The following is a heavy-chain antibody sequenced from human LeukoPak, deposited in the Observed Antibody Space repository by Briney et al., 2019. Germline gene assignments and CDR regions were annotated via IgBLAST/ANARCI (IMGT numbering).Heavy chain of an antibody. CDR3: ARSVGATGYFDY. Sequence: ASVKVSCKASGYTFTSYYMHWVRQAPGQGLEWMGIINPSGGSTSYAQKFQRRVTMTRDTSTSTVYMELSSLRSEDTAVYYCARSVGATGYFDYWGQGTLVTVSS. CDR2: INPSGGST. J-gene: IGHJ4*02. D-gene: IGHD1-26*01. CDR1: GYTFTSYY. V-gene: IGHV1-46*01.